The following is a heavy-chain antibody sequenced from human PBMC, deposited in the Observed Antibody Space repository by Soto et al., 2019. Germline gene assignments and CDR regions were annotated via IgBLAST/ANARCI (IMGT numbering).Heavy chain of an antibody. CDR3: AKERREVVSGTGDS. CDR2: ISSSGSRT. V-gene: IGHV3-23*01. J-gene: IGHJ4*02. Sequence: EVQLLESGGGLVQPGGSRRLSCAASGFNFKTYAMSWVRQAPGRGLEWVSAISSSGSRTYYADSVKGRFTISRDSSKNALFLEMNSLRAEDTALYYCAKERREVVSGTGDSWGRGTLVTVSS. CDR1: GFNFKTYA. D-gene: IGHD6-19*01.